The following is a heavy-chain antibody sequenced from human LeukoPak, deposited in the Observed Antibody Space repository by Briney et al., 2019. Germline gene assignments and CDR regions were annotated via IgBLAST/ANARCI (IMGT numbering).Heavy chain of an antibody. CDR3: AKDKSMVRELDY. Sequence: GGSLRLSCAASGFTFSHPAMSWVRQAPGKGLEWLTFIQYDGNNKYYSDSVKGRFTISRDNSKNTLFLQMNSLRAEDTAVYYCAKDKSMVRELDYWGQGTLVTVSS. CDR1: GFTFSHPA. V-gene: IGHV3-30*02. D-gene: IGHD3-10*01. CDR2: IQYDGNNK. J-gene: IGHJ4*02.